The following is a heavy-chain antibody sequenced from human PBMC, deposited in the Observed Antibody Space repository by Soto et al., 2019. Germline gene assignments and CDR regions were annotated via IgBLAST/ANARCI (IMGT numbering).Heavy chain of an antibody. D-gene: IGHD3-3*01. Sequence: PSETLSLTCTASGGSISSYYWSWIRQPPGKGLEWIGYIYYSGSTNYNPSLKSRVTISVDTSKNQFSLKLSSVTAADTAVYYCARAGSHYDFWSGYYTVLSMDVWGKGTTVTVSS. V-gene: IGHV4-59*01. CDR3: ARAGSHYDFWSGYYTVLSMDV. CDR2: IYYSGST. CDR1: GGSISSYY. J-gene: IGHJ6*04.